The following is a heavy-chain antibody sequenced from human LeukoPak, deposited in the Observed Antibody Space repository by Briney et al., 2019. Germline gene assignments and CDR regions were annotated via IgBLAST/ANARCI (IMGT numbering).Heavy chain of an antibody. V-gene: IGHV4-39*02. D-gene: IGHD3-10*01. CDR3: ASERVVRGVMSD. CDR2: VFFDRRP. Sequence: SETLSLTCIVSGDSISRSSYYWGWIRQPPGKGLEWIGSVFFDRRPNYNPSLKSRATISVDTSKNHFSLEWTSVTAADTAVYYCASERVVRGVMSDWGQGTRVTVSS. J-gene: IGHJ4*02. CDR1: GDSISRSSYY.